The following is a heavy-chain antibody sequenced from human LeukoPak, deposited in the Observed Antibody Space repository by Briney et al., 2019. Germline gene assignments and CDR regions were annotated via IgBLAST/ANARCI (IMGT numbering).Heavy chain of an antibody. Sequence: GGSLRLSCAASGFTFSSYPMHWVRQAPGKGLEWVAVISYDGSEKHYADPVKGRFTISRDNSKNTLYLQMNSLRAEDTAVYYCAREGSSGYYPYWGQGILITVSS. D-gene: IGHD3-22*01. CDR1: GFTFSSYP. J-gene: IGHJ4*02. CDR2: ISYDGSEK. CDR3: AREGSSGYYPY. V-gene: IGHV3-30-3*01.